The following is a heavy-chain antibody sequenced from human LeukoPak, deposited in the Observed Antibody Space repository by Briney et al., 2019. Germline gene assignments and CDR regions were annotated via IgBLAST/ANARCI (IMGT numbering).Heavy chain of an antibody. D-gene: IGHD2-15*01. Sequence: PGGSLRLSCAASGFTVSSNYMSWVRQAPGKGLEWVSVIYSGGSTYYADSVKGRFTISRDDSKNTLYLQMNSLRAEDTAVYYCAREYCSGGSCWNAFDIWGQGTMVTVSS. CDR2: IYSGGST. CDR3: AREYCSGGSCWNAFDI. J-gene: IGHJ3*02. V-gene: IGHV3-66*01. CDR1: GFTVSSNY.